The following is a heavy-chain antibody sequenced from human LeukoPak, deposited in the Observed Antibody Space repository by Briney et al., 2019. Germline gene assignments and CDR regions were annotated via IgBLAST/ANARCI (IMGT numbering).Heavy chain of an antibody. D-gene: IGHD2-21*01. J-gene: IGHJ4*02. CDR2: MNPNSGNT. CDR1: GYTFTNYA. Sequence: ASVKVSCKASGYTFTNYAMNWVRQASGQGLEWMGWMNPNSGNTGYAQTFQGRVTMTRSTSISTAYMELSSLRFEDTAVYYCTRSVRNGHIDYWGQGTLVTVSS. V-gene: IGHV1-8*02. CDR3: TRSVRNGHIDY.